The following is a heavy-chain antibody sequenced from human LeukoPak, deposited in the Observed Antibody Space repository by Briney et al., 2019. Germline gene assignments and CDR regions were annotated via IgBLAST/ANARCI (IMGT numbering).Heavy chain of an antibody. CDR2: IYHSGST. CDR1: GGSISSYY. V-gene: IGHV4-59*12. D-gene: IGHD2-2*02. CDR3: ARGTRYPPAIDY. J-gene: IGHJ4*02. Sequence: SETLSLTCTVSGGSISSYYWSWIRQPPGKGLEWVGYIYHSGSTYYNPSLKSRVTISVDRSKNQFSLNLNSVTAADTAVYYCARGTRYPPAIDYWGQGNLGTGSS.